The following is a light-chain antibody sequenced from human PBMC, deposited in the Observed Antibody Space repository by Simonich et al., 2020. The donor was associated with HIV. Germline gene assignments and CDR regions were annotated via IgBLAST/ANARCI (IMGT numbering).Light chain of an antibody. CDR2: AAS. CDR1: RSVSSN. J-gene: IGKJ4*01. V-gene: IGKV3-15*01. CDR3: QQHNNWPLT. Sequence: EIVMTQSPATLSVSPGERATLSCRASRSVSSNLAWYQHRPGQAPSLLIYAASPRATGIPARFSGSGSGTEFTLTISSMQSEDFAVYYCQQHNNWPLTFGGGTKVEIK.